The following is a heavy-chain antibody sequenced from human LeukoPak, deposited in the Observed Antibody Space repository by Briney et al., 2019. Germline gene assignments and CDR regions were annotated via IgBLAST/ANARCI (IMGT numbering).Heavy chain of an antibody. D-gene: IGHD4-11*01. CDR3: ARSGGLQKFDY. Sequence: GGSLRLSCAASGFTFSSYTMSWVRQAPGKGLEWVLGINKGGGTYYADSVKGRFTISRDTSKNTLYLQMNYLRTEDTAVYYCARSGGLQKFDYWGQGTLVTVSS. V-gene: IGHV3-66*02. CDR1: GFTFSSYT. J-gene: IGHJ4*02. CDR2: INKGGGT.